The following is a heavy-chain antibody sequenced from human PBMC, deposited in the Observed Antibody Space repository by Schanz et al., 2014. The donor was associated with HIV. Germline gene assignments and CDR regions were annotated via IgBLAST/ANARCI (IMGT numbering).Heavy chain of an antibody. CDR3: ARDRLHPGNGMDV. Sequence: VQLVESGGGVVQPGRSLRLSCVASGFNFNSYGMHWVRQGAGKGLEWVSTISESGRYTYYADSVKGRFTISRDNSKNTLYLQMNNLRAEDTAVYYCARDRLHPGNGMDVWGQGTTVTVSS. V-gene: IGHV3-23*04. CDR1: GFNFNSYG. D-gene: IGHD4-4*01. J-gene: IGHJ6*02. CDR2: ISESGRYT.